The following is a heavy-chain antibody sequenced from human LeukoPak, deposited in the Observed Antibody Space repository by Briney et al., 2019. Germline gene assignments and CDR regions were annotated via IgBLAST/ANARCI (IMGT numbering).Heavy chain of an antibody. J-gene: IGHJ3*02. CDR2: INHSGST. Sequence: SETLSLTCAVYGGSFSGYYWSWIRQPPGKGLEWIGEINHSGSTNYNPSLKSRVTISVDTSKNQFSLKLSSVTAADTAVYYCAREPGARRLQAFDIWGQGTMVTVSS. CDR1: GGSFSGYY. V-gene: IGHV4-34*01. CDR3: AREPGARRLQAFDI. D-gene: IGHD7-27*01.